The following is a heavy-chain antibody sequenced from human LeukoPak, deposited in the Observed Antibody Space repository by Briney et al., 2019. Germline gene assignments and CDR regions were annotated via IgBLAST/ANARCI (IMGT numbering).Heavy chain of an antibody. D-gene: IGHD3-22*01. Sequence: SETLSLTCAVSGGSISSGGYSWSWIRQPPGKGLEWIGYIYHSGSTYYNPPLKSRVTISVDRSKNQFSLKLSSVTAADTAVYYCASGKWLSRYFDYWGQGTLVTVSS. J-gene: IGHJ4*02. V-gene: IGHV4-30-2*01. CDR2: IYHSGST. CDR1: GGSISSGGYS. CDR3: ASGKWLSRYFDY.